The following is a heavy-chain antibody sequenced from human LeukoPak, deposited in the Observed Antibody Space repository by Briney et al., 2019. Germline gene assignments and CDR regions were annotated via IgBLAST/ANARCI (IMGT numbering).Heavy chain of an antibody. V-gene: IGHV4-59*01. J-gene: IGHJ4*02. Sequence: SETLSLTCTVSGGSISSYYWSWIRQPPGKGLEWIGYIYYSGSTNYNPSLKSRVTVSVDTSKKQFSLKLSSVTAADTAVYYCARVDTAMVVFDYWGQGTLVTVSS. CDR1: GGSISSYY. CDR3: ARVDTAMVVFDY. D-gene: IGHD5-18*01. CDR2: IYYSGST.